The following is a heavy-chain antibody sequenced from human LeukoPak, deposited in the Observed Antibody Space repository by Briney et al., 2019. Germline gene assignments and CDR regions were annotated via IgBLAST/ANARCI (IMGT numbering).Heavy chain of an antibody. V-gene: IGHV1-18*04. J-gene: IGHJ4*02. CDR2: ISAYNGNT. Sequence: ASVKVSCKASGYTFTSYGISWVRQAPGQGLEWMGWISAYNGNTNYAQKLQGRVTMTTDTSTSTAYMELRSLRSDDTAVYYCARDAIYYYGSGSYDPRFDYWGQGTLVTVSS. CDR1: GYTFTSYG. D-gene: IGHD3-10*01. CDR3: ARDAIYYYGSGSYDPRFDY.